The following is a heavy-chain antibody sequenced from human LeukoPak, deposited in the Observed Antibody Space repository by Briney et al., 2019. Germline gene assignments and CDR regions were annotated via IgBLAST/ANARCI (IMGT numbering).Heavy chain of an antibody. CDR2: ISSSSSTI. V-gene: IGHV3-48*02. CDR1: GFTFSSYS. CDR3: ARDLARFGELSYPDY. Sequence: GGSLRLSCAASGFTFSSYSMNWVRQAPGKGLEWASYISSSSSTIYYADSVKGRFTISRDNAKNSLYLQMNSLRDEDTAVYYCARDLARFGELSYPDYWGQGTLVTVSS. D-gene: IGHD3-10*01. J-gene: IGHJ4*02.